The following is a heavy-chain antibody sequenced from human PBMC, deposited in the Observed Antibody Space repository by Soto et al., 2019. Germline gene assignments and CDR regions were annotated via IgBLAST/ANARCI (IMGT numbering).Heavy chain of an antibody. D-gene: IGHD6-19*01. CDR3: ARTIAVAGIGYYFDY. V-gene: IGHV1-18*01. CDR1: GYSFSAYA. J-gene: IGHJ4*02. Sequence: GASVKVSCKASGYSFSAYAISWVRQAPGQGLEWLGRISIYNGNTNYGHMLQGRVTLTTDASTSTAFMELRNLRSDDTAVYYCARTIAVAGIGYYFDYWGQGALVTVPQ. CDR2: ISIYNGNT.